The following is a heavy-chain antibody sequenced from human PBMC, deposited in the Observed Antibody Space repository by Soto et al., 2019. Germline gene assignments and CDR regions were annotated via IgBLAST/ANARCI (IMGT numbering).Heavy chain of an antibody. CDR3: ARNYDILTGYYLYYYGMDV. D-gene: IGHD3-9*01. Sequence: PSETLSLTCAVYGGSFSGYYWSWIRQPPGKGLEWIGEINHSGSTNYNPSLKSRVTISVDTSKNQFSLKLSSVTAADTAVYYCARNYDILTGYYLYYYGMDVWDQGTTVTVSS. CDR1: GGSFSGYY. CDR2: INHSGST. J-gene: IGHJ6*02. V-gene: IGHV4-34*01.